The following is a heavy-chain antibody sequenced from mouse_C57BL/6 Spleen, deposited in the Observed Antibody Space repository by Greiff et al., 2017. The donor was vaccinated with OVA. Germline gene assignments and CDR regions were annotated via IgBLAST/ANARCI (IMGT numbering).Heavy chain of an antibody. CDR1: GFTFSDYG. CDR3: ARALEGFAY. CDR2: ISSGSSTI. V-gene: IGHV5-17*01. Sequence: EVKLMDSGGGLVKPGGSLKLSCAASGFTFSDYGMHWVRQAPEKGLEWVAYISSGSSTIYYADTVKGRFTISRDNAKNTLFLQMTSLRSEDTAMYYCARALEGFAYWGQGTLVTVSA. J-gene: IGHJ3*01.